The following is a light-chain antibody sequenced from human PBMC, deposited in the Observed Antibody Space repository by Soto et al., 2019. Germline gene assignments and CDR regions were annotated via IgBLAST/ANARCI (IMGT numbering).Light chain of an antibody. V-gene: IGLV6-57*01. J-gene: IGLJ3*02. CDR2: EDN. CDR1: SGSIASKF. Sequence: NFMLTQPHSVSESPGKTVTISCTRSSGSIASKFVQWYQQRPGSSPTTVIYEDNQRPSGVPDRFSGSIDRSSNSASLTISGLKTEDERDYYSQSYGSNNLWVFGGGTKVTVL. CDR3: QSYGSNNLWV.